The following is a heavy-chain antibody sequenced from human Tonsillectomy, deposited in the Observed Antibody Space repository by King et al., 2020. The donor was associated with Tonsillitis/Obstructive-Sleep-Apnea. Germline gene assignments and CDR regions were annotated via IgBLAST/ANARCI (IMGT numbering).Heavy chain of an antibody. J-gene: IGHJ2*01. CDR2: IGVNSNTK. D-gene: IGHD2-15*01. V-gene: IGHV3-48*02. CDR3: ARRRGGLDSSYWYFDL. Sequence: VQLVESGGGLVQPGGSLRLSCAASGFTFSAYSMNWVRQAPGKGLEWVSYIGVNSNTKYYADSVKGPFTISRDNAKETLYLQISSLRDDDTAVYYCARRRGGLDSSYWYFDLWGRGTLVTVSS. CDR1: GFTFSAYS.